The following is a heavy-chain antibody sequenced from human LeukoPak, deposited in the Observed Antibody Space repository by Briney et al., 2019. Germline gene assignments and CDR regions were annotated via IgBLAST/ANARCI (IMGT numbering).Heavy chain of an antibody. D-gene: IGHD5-24*01. CDR3: ARIRDGYGDY. V-gene: IGHV5-51*01. CDR2: IYPGDSDT. CDR1: GYGFTSYW. J-gene: IGHJ4*02. Sequence: GESLKISCKGSGYGFTSYWIGWVRQMPGKGLEWMGIIYPGDSDTRYSPSFQGQVTISADKSISTAYLQWNSLKASDSAMYFCARIRDGYGDYWGQGTLVTVSS.